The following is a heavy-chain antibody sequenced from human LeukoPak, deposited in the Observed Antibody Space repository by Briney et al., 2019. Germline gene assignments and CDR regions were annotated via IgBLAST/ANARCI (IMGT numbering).Heavy chain of an antibody. CDR2: ISSSGTTI. Sequence: GGSLRLSCAASGFTVSSNYMSWVRQAPGKGLEWVSYISSSGTTIYYADSVKGRFTISRDNAKNSLYLQMNSLGAEDTAVYYCARGGYCSSSICYSLNAFDIWGQGTMFTVSS. V-gene: IGHV3-11*04. J-gene: IGHJ3*02. CDR1: GFTVSSNY. D-gene: IGHD2-2*01. CDR3: ARGGYCSSSICYSLNAFDI.